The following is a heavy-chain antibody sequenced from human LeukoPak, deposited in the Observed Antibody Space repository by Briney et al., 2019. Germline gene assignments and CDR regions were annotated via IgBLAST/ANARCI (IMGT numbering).Heavy chain of an antibody. Sequence: GGSLRLSCAASGFTFSSYAKTWVRQAPEKGLEWSSAISGSDGSTYYADSVKGRFTISRDDSQNTLYLQMNSLSAEDTAVYYCAKVETSGGANCYALDYWGQGTLVTVSS. CDR3: AKVETSGGANCYALDY. CDR2: ISGSDGST. V-gene: IGHV3-23*01. CDR1: GFTFSSYA. D-gene: IGHD2-2*01. J-gene: IGHJ4*02.